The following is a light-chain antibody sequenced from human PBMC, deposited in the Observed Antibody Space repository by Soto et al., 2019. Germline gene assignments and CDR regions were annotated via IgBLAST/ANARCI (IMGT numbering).Light chain of an antibody. CDR1: QSISSY. V-gene: IGKV1-39*01. CDR3: LQHNSYPIT. Sequence: DIQMTQSPSSLSASVGDRVTITCRASQSISSYLNWYQQKPGKAPKLLIYAASSLQSGVPSRFRGSGSGTDFTLTISSLQPEDFATYYCLQHNSYPITFGQGTRLEIK. J-gene: IGKJ5*01. CDR2: AAS.